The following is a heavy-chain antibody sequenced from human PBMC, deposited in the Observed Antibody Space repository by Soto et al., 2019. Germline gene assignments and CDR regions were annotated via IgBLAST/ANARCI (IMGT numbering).Heavy chain of an antibody. D-gene: IGHD3-3*01. CDR3: AKSLRRGTIFGVAEYYYNYMDV. J-gene: IGHJ6*03. Sequence: PGGSLRLSCAASGFTFSSYGMHWVRQAPGKGLEWVAVISYDGSNKYYADSVKGRFTISRDNSKNTLYLQMNSLRAEDTAVYYCAKSLRRGTIFGVAEYYYNYMDVWGKGTTVTVSS. CDR2: ISYDGSNK. V-gene: IGHV3-30*18. CDR1: GFTFSSYG.